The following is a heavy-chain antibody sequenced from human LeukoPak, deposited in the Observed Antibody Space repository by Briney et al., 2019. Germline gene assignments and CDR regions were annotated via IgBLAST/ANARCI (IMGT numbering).Heavy chain of an antibody. CDR3: ARGGIGYCTSSSCYFDS. V-gene: IGHV6-1*01. D-gene: IGHD2-2*01. CDR2: TYYRSKWYN. J-gene: IGHJ4*02. CDR1: GDSVSTNSAA. Sequence: SQTLSLTCAISGDSVSTNSAAWNWIRQSPSRGLEWLGRTYYRSKWYNDYAVSVKSRITINPDTSKNHFSLQLNSVTPEDTAVYYCARGGIGYCTSSSCYFDSWGQGTLVTVSS.